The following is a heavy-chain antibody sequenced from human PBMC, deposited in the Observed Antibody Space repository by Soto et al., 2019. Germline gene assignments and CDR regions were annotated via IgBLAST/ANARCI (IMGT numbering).Heavy chain of an antibody. CDR2: IYYIGTT. CDR1: GGSVSSSSDY. D-gene: IGHD6-6*01. J-gene: IGHJ5*02. CDR3: ARAYTYSSGWFDP. V-gene: IGHV4-61*01. Sequence: SETLSLTCTVSGGSVSSSSDYWSWIRQPPGKGLEWIGYIYYIGTTNYNPSLRGRVIISLDTSKNQFSLKLFSVTAADTAVYYCARAYTYSSGWFDPWGQGTLVTVSS.